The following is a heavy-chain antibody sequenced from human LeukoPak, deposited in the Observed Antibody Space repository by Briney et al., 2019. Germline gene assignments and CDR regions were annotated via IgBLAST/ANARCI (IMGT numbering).Heavy chain of an antibody. D-gene: IGHD6-6*01. V-gene: IGHV4-39*07. CDR2: IYYSGST. CDR3: ARVGPYSSSSSLYYYYYYMDV. CDR1: SGSISSGSYC. J-gene: IGHJ6*03. Sequence: SETQALACTVSSGSISSGSYCWCWIRQPPGKGLEWIGSIYYSGSTYYNPSLKSRVAISVDTSKNQFSLKLSSVTAADTAVYYCARVGPYSSSSSLYYYYYYMDVWGKGTTVTVSS.